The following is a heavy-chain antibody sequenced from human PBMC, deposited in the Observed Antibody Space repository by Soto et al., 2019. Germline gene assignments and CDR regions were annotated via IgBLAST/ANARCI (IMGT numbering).Heavy chain of an antibody. V-gene: IGHV3-33*01. CDR1: GFTFSSYG. Sequence: QVQLVESGGGVVQPGRSLRLSCAASGFTFSSYGMHWVRQAPGKGLEWVAVIWYDGSNKYYADSVKGRFTISRDNSKNAVYRQMNGLRPEDTAVYYCASEYCSGGSCYYYGMDVWGQGPTVTVS. D-gene: IGHD2-15*01. J-gene: IGHJ6*02. CDR2: IWYDGSNK. CDR3: ASEYCSGGSCYYYGMDV.